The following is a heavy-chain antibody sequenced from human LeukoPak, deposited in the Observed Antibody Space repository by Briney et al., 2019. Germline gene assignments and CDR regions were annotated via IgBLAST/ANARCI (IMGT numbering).Heavy chain of an antibody. D-gene: IGHD1-26*01. Sequence: SETLSFTCTVSGGSISSYYWSWIRQPPGKGLEWIGYIYYSGSTNYNPSLKSRVTISVDTSKNQFSLKLSSVTAADTAVYYCARGIAIVGATHLDYWGQGTLVTVSS. CDR2: IYYSGST. V-gene: IGHV4-59*12. CDR3: ARGIAIVGATHLDY. J-gene: IGHJ4*02. CDR1: GGSISSYY.